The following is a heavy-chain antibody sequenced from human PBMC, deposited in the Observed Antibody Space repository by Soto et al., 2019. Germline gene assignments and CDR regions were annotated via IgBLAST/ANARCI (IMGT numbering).Heavy chain of an antibody. CDR3: ARDPILHLGELSSGSNDF. Sequence: GGSLRLSCAASGFTFSSYSMNWVRQAPGKGLEWVSYISSSSSTIYYADSVKGRFTISRDNAKNSLYLQMNSLRAEDTAVYYCARDPILHLGELSSGSNDFWGQGILVSVSS. CDR1: GFTFSSYS. J-gene: IGHJ4*02. V-gene: IGHV3-48*01. D-gene: IGHD3-16*02. CDR2: ISSSSSTI.